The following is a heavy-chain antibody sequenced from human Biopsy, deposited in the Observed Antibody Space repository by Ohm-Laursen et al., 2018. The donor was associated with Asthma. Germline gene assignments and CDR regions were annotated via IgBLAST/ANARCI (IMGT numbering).Heavy chain of an antibody. CDR1: GDSFSNYA. Sequence: SVKVSCKVSGDSFSNYAISWVRQAPRQGLEWMGGLIPVLGTADYAQMFEGRVTITADESTSTAYMELSSLRSEDTAVYYCARTYYDVLTGQVKDAFAIWGQGTMVTVSS. D-gene: IGHD3-9*01. CDR3: ARTYYDVLTGQVKDAFAI. J-gene: IGHJ3*02. CDR2: LIPVLGTA. V-gene: IGHV1-69*13.